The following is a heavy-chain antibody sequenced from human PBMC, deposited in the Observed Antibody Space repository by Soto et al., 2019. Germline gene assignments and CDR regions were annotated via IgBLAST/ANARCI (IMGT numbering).Heavy chain of an antibody. CDR1: GGSISSYY. CDR3: ARVGGSRTTGFDY. J-gene: IGHJ4*02. CDR2: ISDSGST. D-gene: IGHD1-1*01. Sequence: QVQLRESGPGLVKPSETLSLTCTVSGGSISSYYWSWIRQSPGKGLEWIGDISDSGSTSYNPSLKSRITISVDMSKNQFSLKMSSVTAADTAVYYCARVGGSRTTGFDYWGQGTLVTVSS. V-gene: IGHV4-59*01.